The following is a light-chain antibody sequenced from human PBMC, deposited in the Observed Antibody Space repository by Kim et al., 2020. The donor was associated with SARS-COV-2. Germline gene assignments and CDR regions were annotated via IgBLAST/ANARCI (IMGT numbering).Light chain of an antibody. CDR2: YDS. CDR1: NIGSKS. J-gene: IGLJ3*02. V-gene: IGLV3-21*04. Sequence: SYELTQPPSVSVAPGKTARITCGGNNIGSKSVHWYQQKPGQAPVLVIYYDSDRPSGIPERFSGSNSGNTATLNISRVEAGDEADYYCQVWDSSSDHWVFGGGTKLTVL. CDR3: QVWDSSSDHWV.